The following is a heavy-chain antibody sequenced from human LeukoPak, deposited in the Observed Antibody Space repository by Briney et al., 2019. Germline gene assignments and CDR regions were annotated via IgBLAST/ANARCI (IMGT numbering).Heavy chain of an antibody. Sequence: SETLSLTCTVSGGSISSSSYYWGWIRQPPGKGLEWIGSIYYSGSTYYNPSPKSRVTISVDTSKNQFSLKLSSVTAADTAVYYCARDSTSFGTFDYWGQGTLVTVSS. D-gene: IGHD3-10*01. CDR2: IYYSGST. CDR1: GGSISSSSYY. V-gene: IGHV4-39*02. J-gene: IGHJ4*02. CDR3: ARDSTSFGTFDY.